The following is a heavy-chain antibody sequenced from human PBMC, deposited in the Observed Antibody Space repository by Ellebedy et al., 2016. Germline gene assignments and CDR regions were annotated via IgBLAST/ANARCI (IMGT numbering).Heavy chain of an antibody. V-gene: IGHV4-39*07. D-gene: IGHD5-12*01. J-gene: IGHJ4*02. CDR3: SRGRRRGYETTNFDD. Sequence: SETLSLXCTVSGASISSSSYYWAWIRQPPGQGLEWLGSVYYRGNTQYNPSLNNRLSLSVDTSKSLFSLTLTSLTAADTALYYCSRGRRRGYETTNFDDWGQGTLVTVAS. CDR1: GASISSSSYY. CDR2: VYYRGNT.